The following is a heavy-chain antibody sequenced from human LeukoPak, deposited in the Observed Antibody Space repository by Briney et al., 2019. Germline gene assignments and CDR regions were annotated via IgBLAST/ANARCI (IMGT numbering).Heavy chain of an antibody. CDR1: GGSISSYY. D-gene: IGHD6-13*01. J-gene: IGHJ4*02. CDR3: ARDLAAAGGGFDY. V-gene: IGHV4-59*01. Sequence: SSETLSLTCTVSGGSISSYYWSWIRQPPGKGLDWIGYIYYSGSTNYNPSLKSRVTISVDTSKNQFSLKLSSVTAADTAVYYCARDLAAAGGGFDYWGQGTLVTVSS. CDR2: IYYSGST.